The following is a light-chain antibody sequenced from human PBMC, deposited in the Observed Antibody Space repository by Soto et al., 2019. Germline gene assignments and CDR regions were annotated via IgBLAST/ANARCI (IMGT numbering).Light chain of an antibody. CDR1: SSDVGGYNY. V-gene: IGLV2-14*01. Sequence: QSALTQPASVSGSPGQSITISCTGTSSDVGGYNYVSWYQQHPGKVPKLIIYEVNNRPSGVSDRFSGSRSGNTASLTISGLQAEDESDYYCSSYTSSSTWVFGGGTKVTVL. CDR2: EVN. CDR3: SSYTSSSTWV. J-gene: IGLJ3*02.